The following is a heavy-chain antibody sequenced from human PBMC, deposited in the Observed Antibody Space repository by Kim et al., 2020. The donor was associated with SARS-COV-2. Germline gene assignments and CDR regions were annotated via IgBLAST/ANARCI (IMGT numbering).Heavy chain of an antibody. CDR2: A. D-gene: IGHD1-1*01. V-gene: IGHV1-69*01. Sequence: ANYGQKFQGRVTITADESTSTAYMELSSLRSEDTAVYYCARLESNFGMDVWGQGTTVTVSS. CDR3: ARLESNFGMDV. J-gene: IGHJ6*02.